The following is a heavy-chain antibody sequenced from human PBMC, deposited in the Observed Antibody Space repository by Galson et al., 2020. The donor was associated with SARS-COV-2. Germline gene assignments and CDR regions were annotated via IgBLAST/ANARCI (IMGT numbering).Heavy chain of an antibody. V-gene: IGHV3-21*01. J-gene: IGHJ4*01. D-gene: IGHD3-22*01. CDR3: ARVSGAWYYYDSSGYADY. CDR1: GFTFSSYS. CDR2: ISSSSSYI. Sequence: GESLKISCAASGFTFSSYSMNWVRQAPGKGLEWVSSISSSSSYIYYADSVKGRFTISRDNAKNSLYLQMNSLRAEDTAVYYCARVSGAWYYYDSSGYADYWGQEPWSPSPQ.